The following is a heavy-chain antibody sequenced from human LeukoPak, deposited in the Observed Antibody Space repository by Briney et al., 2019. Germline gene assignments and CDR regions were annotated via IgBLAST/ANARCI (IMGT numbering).Heavy chain of an antibody. J-gene: IGHJ4*02. CDR1: GFTFSSYW. Sequence: GGSLRLSCVASGFTFSSYWMHWVRQAPGKGLVWVSRINTDGSSTSYADSEKGRFTISRDNAKNTLYLQMNSLRAEDTAVYYCARGLRFLEWSLDYWGQGTLVTVSS. CDR3: ARGLRFLEWSLDY. CDR2: INTDGSST. V-gene: IGHV3-74*01. D-gene: IGHD3-3*01.